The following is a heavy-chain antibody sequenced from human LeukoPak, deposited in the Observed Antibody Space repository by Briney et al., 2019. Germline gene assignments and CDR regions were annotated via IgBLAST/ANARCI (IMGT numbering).Heavy chain of an antibody. J-gene: IGHJ3*02. CDR1: GFTFSIDA. D-gene: IGHD3-10*01. Sequence: GGSLRLSCAVSGFTFSIDAMHCVRLAPAKGLEWLGVISHDGRDKYYADSVKGRFTVSRDNSKNILYLQMNSLRVEDTAVYYLARLETMSRGVTTGLDIWGQGTMVTVSS. CDR2: ISHDGRDK. V-gene: IGHV3-30-3*01. CDR3: ARLETMSRGVTTGLDI.